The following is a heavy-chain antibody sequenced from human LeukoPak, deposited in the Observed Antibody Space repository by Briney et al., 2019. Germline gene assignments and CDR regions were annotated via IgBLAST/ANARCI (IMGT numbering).Heavy chain of an antibody. D-gene: IGHD3-9*01. Sequence: GGSLRLSCAASGFNFNVYSMNWVRQAPGKRLEWISYITSNLLTIHYADSMRGRFTISRDNAQNLLYLQMNSLRAEDTAVYFCARSTDWYADYWGQGTRVTVSS. J-gene: IGHJ4*02. CDR2: ITSNLLTI. V-gene: IGHV3-48*01. CDR3: ARSTDWYADY. CDR1: GFNFNVYS.